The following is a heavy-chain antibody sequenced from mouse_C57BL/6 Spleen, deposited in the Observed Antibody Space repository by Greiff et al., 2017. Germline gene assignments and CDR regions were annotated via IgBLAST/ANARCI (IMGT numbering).Heavy chain of an antibody. CDR3: ARYDYDPNYYAMDY. Sequence: QVQLKQPGAELVKPGASVKMSCKASGYTFTSYWITWVKLRPGQGLEWIGDIYPGSGSTNYNEKFQSKATLTVDTSSSTAYMQLSSLTSENSAIYNCARYDYDPNYYAMDYWGQGTSVTVSS. D-gene: IGHD2-4*01. V-gene: IGHV1-55*01. J-gene: IGHJ4*01. CDR2: IYPGSGST. CDR1: GYTFTSYW.